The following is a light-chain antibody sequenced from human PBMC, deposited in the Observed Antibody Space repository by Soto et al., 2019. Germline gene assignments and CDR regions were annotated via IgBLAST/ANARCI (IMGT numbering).Light chain of an antibody. Sequence: SYELTQPPSVSVSPGQTASITCSGDKLGDKYACWYQQKPGQSPVLVIYQDSKRPSGIPERFSGSNSGNTATLTISGTQAMDEADCYCQAWDSSTAIFGTGTKLTVL. CDR3: QAWDSSTAI. V-gene: IGLV3-1*01. CDR2: QDS. J-gene: IGLJ1*01. CDR1: KLGDKY.